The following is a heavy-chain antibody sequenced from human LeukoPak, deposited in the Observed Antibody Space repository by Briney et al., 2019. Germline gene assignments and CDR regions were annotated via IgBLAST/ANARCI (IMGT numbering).Heavy chain of an antibody. V-gene: IGHV3-7*01. CDR3: ARGPRRYCSGGSCYFFDY. J-gene: IGHJ4*02. CDR2: IKQDGSEK. Sequence: PGGSLRLSCAASGFTFSSYWMCWVRQAPGKGLEWVANIKQDGSEKYYVDSVKGRFTISRDNAKNSLYLQMNSLRAEDTAVYYCARGPRRYCSGGSCYFFDYWGQGTLVTVSS. D-gene: IGHD2-15*01. CDR1: GFTFSSYW.